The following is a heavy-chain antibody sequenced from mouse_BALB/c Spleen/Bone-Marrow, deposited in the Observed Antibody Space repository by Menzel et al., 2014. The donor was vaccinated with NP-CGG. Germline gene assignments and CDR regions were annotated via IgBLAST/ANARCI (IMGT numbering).Heavy chain of an antibody. Sequence: QVQLQQPGPELVKPGASVKISCKASGYAFSSSWMNWVKPRPGQGLEWIGRIYPGDGDTYYNGKFKDKATLTADRSSSTAYMQLSSLTSVDSAVYFCARGRTGYYFDYWGQGTTLTVSS. D-gene: IGHD4-1*01. V-gene: IGHV1-82*01. CDR2: IYPGDGDT. J-gene: IGHJ2*01. CDR1: GYAFSSSW. CDR3: ARGRTGYYFDY.